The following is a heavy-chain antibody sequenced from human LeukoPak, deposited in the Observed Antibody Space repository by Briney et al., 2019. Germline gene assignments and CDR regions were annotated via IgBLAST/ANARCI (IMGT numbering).Heavy chain of an antibody. V-gene: IGHV3-30*04. J-gene: IGHJ4*02. D-gene: IGHD2/OR15-2a*01. CDR2: ISYDGSNK. CDR3: AKDSAKKYDDY. Sequence: GGSLRLSCAASGFTFSSYAMHWVRQAPGKGLEWVAVISYDGSNKYYADSVKGRFTISRDNSKNTLFLQMNSLRAEDTAVYYCAKDSAKKYDDYWGQGTLVTVSS. CDR1: GFTFSSYA.